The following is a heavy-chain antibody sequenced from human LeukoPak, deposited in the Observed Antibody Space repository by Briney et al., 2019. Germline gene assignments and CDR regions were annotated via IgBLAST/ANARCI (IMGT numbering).Heavy chain of an antibody. V-gene: IGHV3-48*04. J-gene: IGHJ4*02. CDR1: GFTFSSYA. CDR3: ARGALHDILTGYST. D-gene: IGHD3-9*01. CDR2: ISSSGSTI. Sequence: GGSLRLSCAASGFTFSSYAMSWVRQAPGKGLEWVSYISSSGSTIYYADSVKGRFTISRDNAKNSLYLQMNSLRAEDTAVYYCARGALHDILTGYSTWGQGTLVTVSS.